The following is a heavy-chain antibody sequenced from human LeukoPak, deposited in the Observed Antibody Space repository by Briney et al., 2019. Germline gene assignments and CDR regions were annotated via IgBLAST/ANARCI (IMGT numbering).Heavy chain of an antibody. CDR1: GYTFTSYG. J-gene: IGHJ4*02. V-gene: IGHV1-18*01. CDR3: ARAGFVMTTVTTLPDY. Sequence: ASVKVSCKASGYTFTSYGISWVRQAPGQGLEWMGRISAYNGNTNYAQKLQGRVTMTTDTSTSTAYMELRSLRSDDTAVYYCARAGFVMTTVTTLPDYWGQGTLVTVSS. D-gene: IGHD4-17*01. CDR2: ISAYNGNT.